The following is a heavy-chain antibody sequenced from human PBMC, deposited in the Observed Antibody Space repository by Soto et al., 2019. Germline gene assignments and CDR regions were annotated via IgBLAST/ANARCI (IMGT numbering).Heavy chain of an antibody. CDR2: IYYSGST. Sequence: QVQLQESGPGLVKPSQTLSLTCTVSGGSISSGGYYWSWIRQHPGKGLEWIGYIYYSGSTYYNPSLKSRVTISVDTSKNQFSLKLSSVTAADTAVYSCARYLLGEFANWFDPWGQGTLVTVSS. CDR3: ARYLLGEFANWFDP. CDR1: GGSISSGGYY. V-gene: IGHV4-31*03. D-gene: IGHD3-10*01. J-gene: IGHJ5*02.